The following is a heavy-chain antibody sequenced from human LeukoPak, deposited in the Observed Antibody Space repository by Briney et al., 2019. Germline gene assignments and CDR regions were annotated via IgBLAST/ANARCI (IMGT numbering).Heavy chain of an antibody. V-gene: IGHV6-1*01. CDR2: TYYRSKWYN. CDR3: ARDRGGSGVGAGAFDI. Sequence: SQTLSLTCAISGDSVSGNSAAWNWIRQSPSRGLEWLGRTYYRSKWYNDYAVSVKSRITINPDTSKNQFSLQLNSVTPEDTAVYYSARDRGGSGVGAGAFDIWGQGTMVTVSS. D-gene: IGHD3-10*01. J-gene: IGHJ3*02. CDR1: GDSVSGNSAA.